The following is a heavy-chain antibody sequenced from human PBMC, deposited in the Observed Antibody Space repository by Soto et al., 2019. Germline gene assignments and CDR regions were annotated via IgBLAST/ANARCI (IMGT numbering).Heavy chain of an antibody. CDR2: ISSSSSTI. Sequence: PGGSLRLSCAASGFTFSSYSMNWVRQAPGKGLEWVSYISSSSSTIYYADSVKGRFTISRDNAKNSLYLQMNSLRAEDTAVYYCARDHRGLRFLEWLLYAPLDYWGQGTLVTVSS. D-gene: IGHD3-3*01. CDR1: GFTFSSYS. V-gene: IGHV3-48*01. CDR3: ARDHRGLRFLEWLLYAPLDY. J-gene: IGHJ4*02.